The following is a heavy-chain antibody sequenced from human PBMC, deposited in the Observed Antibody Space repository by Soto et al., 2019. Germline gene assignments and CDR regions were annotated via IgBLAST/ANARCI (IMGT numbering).Heavy chain of an antibody. V-gene: IGHV5-51*01. J-gene: IGHJ1*01. CDR3: ARTITVADIGFQY. CDR2: IYPGDSDT. D-gene: IGHD6-19*01. Sequence: PGESLKISCKGSGYICTNYWIAWVRQMPGKGLEYMGIIYPGDSDTRYSPSFQGRVTISADKSISTAYLQWSSLKASDTAIYYCARTITVADIGFQYWGQGTLVTVSS. CDR1: GYICTNYW.